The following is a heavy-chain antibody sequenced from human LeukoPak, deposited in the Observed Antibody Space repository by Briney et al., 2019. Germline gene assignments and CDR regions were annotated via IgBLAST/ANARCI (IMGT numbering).Heavy chain of an antibody. CDR3: ARDQRGRGYSSSWYSGIIDY. J-gene: IGHJ4*02. V-gene: IGHV3-64*01. CDR1: GFTFSSYA. D-gene: IGHD6-13*01. Sequence: GGSLRLSCAASGFTFSSYAMHWVRQAPGKGLEYVSAISRNGGSTYYANFVKGRFTISRDNSKNTLYLQMGSLRAEDMAVYYCARDQRGRGYSSSWYSGIIDYWGQGTLVTVSS. CDR2: ISRNGGST.